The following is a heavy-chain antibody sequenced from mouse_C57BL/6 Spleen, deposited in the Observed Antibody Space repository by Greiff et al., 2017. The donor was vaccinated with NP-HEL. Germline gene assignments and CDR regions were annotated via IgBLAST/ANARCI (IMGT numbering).Heavy chain of an antibody. D-gene: IGHD1-1*01. CDR1: GFTFSDYG. J-gene: IGHJ1*03. V-gene: IGHV5-15*01. CDR3: ARQDYYGSSYDWYFDV. Sequence: EVMLVESGGGLVQPGGSLKLSCAASGFTFSDYGMAWVRQAPRKGPEWVAFISNLAYSIYYADTVTGRFTISRENAKNTLYLEMSSLRSEDTAMYYCARQDYYGSSYDWYFDVWGTGTTVTVSS. CDR2: ISNLAYSI.